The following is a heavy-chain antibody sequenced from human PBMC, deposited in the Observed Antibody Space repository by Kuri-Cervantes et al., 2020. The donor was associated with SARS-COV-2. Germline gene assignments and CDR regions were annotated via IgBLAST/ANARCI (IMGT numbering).Heavy chain of an antibody. CDR1: GYSISSGYY. D-gene: IGHD2-15*01. J-gene: IGHJ5*02. Sequence: SETLSLTCTVSGYSISSGYYWGWIRQPPGKGLEWIGGIYHSGSTYYNPSLKSRVTISVDTSKNQFSLKLSSVTAADTAVYYCAGNPRYCSGGSCYSGWFDPWGQGTLVTVSS. V-gene: IGHV4-38-2*02. CDR3: AGNPRYCSGGSCYSGWFDP. CDR2: IYHSGST.